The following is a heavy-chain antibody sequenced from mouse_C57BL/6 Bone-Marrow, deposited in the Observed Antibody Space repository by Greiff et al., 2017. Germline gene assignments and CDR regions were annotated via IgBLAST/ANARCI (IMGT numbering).Heavy chain of an antibody. CDR1: GFTFTSYW. CDR3: ESSARFAY. Sequence: QVQLQQPGADLVKPGASVKLSCKASGFTFTSYWMHWVKQTPGQGLEWIGMIRPNSGSTNYNEKFKSKATLTVDNSSSTAYMQLSSLTSEDSEVYNCESSARFAYWGQGTLVTVSA. J-gene: IGHJ3*01. CDR2: IRPNSGST. V-gene: IGHV1-64*01. D-gene: IGHD3-1*01.